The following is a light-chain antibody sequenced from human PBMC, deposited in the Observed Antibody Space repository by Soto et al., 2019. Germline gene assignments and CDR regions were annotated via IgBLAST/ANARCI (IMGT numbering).Light chain of an antibody. Sequence: EIELTQSPATLSLSPGERATLSCRASQNINNWLAWYQQKPGQTPRLLIYDASTRATDIPARFSGSGSGTDFTLTISRLEPEEFAVYYCQQRVTWPGTFGGGTKVEIK. CDR1: QNINNW. CDR3: QQRVTWPGT. V-gene: IGKV3-11*01. J-gene: IGKJ4*01. CDR2: DAS.